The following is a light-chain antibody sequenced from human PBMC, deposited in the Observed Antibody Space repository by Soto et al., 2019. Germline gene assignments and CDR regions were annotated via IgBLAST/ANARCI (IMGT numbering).Light chain of an antibody. Sequence: DIHMTQSPATLSASVGDRVTITCRASQSISTWLAWYQQKPGKAPKLLIYWASSLESGVPSRFSGSGSGTEFTLTISSLQPDDFAVYYCQQYNNWPFPSWTFGQGTKVEIK. CDR3: QQYNNWPFPSWT. CDR1: QSISTW. V-gene: IGKV1-5*03. CDR2: WAS. J-gene: IGKJ1*01.